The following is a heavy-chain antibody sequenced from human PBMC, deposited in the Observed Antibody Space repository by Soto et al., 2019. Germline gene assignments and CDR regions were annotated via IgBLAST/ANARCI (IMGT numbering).Heavy chain of an antibody. D-gene: IGHD3-10*01. CDR3: ARRGGSGRSADYYYYYMDV. CDR1: GGSISGYY. J-gene: IGHJ6*03. Sequence: SETLSLTCTVSGGSISGYYWSWIRQPPGKGLEWIGEINHSGSTNHNPSLKSRVTISVDTSKNQFSLKLSSVTAADTAVYYCARRGGSGRSADYYYYYMDVWGKGTTVTVSS. V-gene: IGHV4-34*01. CDR2: INHSGST.